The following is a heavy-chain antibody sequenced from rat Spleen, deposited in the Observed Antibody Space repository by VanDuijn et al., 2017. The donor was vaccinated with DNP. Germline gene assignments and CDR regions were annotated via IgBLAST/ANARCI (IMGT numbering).Heavy chain of an antibody. CDR2: ILYDGSVT. D-gene: IGHD1-11*01. CDR1: GFTFSDYN. CDR3: ARDNYAGYY. J-gene: IGHJ2*01. V-gene: IGHV5S10*01. Sequence: EVQLVESGGGLVQPGRSLKLSCAASGFTFSDYNMAWVRQVPKKGLEWVATILYDGSVTYYGDSVKGRFTISRDNAKSTLYLQMNSLRSEDTATYYCARDNYAGYYWGHGVMVTVSS.